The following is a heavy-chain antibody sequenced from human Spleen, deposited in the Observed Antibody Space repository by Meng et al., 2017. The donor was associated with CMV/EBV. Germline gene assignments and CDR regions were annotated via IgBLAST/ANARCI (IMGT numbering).Heavy chain of an antibody. CDR2: ISSRSSYT. J-gene: IGHJ4*02. Sequence: VLLADAGGGLVQPGVSLRLSCAAFGFTLSDYYMSWIRQATGKGLGWVSYISSRSSYTNYADSVKGRFTISRDNAKTSLYLQMNRLRAEDTAVYYCARDGLNYYDSSGYLDYWGQGTLVTVSS. V-gene: IGHV3-11*06. CDR3: ARDGLNYYDSSGYLDY. D-gene: IGHD3-22*01. CDR1: GFTLSDYY.